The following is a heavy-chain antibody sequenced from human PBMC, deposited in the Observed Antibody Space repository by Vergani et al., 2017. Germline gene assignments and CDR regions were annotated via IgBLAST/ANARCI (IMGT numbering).Heavy chain of an antibody. Sequence: QLQLQESGPGLVKPSETLSLTCTVSGGSISSGGYYWSWIRQHPGKGLEWIGYIYYSGSTYYNPSLKSRVTISVDTSKNQFSLKLSSVTAADTAVYYCARADDYGENYYYYGMDVWGQGTTVTVSS. CDR3: ARADDYGENYYYYGMDV. CDR1: GGSISSGGYY. CDR2: IYYSGST. J-gene: IGHJ6*02. D-gene: IGHD4-17*01. V-gene: IGHV4-31*03.